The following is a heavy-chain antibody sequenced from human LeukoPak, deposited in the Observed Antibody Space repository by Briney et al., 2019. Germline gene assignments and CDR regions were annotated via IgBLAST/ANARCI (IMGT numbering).Heavy chain of an antibody. CDR1: GYTFTGYY. J-gene: IGHJ4*02. Sequence: ASVKVSCKASGYTFTGYYMHWVRQAPGQGLEWMGGIIPIFGTANYAQKFQGRVTITTDESTSTAYMELSSLRSEDTAVYYCARDQEIWGQGTLVTVSS. CDR2: IIPIFGTA. CDR3: ARDQEI. V-gene: IGHV1-69*05.